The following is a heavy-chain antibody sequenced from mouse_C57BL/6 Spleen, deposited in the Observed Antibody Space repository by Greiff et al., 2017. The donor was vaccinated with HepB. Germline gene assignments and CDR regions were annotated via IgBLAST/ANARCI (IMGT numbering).Heavy chain of an antibody. CDR1: GYAFSSSW. D-gene: IGHD1-1*01. J-gene: IGHJ2*01. Sequence: QVQLQQSGPELVKPGASVKISCKASGYAFSSSWMNWVKQRPGKGLEWIGRIYPGDGDTNYNGKFKGKATLTADKSSSTAYMQLSSLTSEDSAVYFCARHYYGSRGNYFDYWGQGTTLTVSS. CDR2: IYPGDGDT. V-gene: IGHV1-82*01. CDR3: ARHYYGSRGNYFDY.